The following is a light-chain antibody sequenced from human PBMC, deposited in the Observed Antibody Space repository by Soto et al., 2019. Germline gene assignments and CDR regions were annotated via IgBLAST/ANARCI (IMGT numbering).Light chain of an antibody. J-gene: IGKJ1*01. Sequence: EVVLTQSPVTLSLSPGERATLSCRASQSVTSDLAWYQQKPGQAPRLLICDASNRTTGIPARFSGSGSGTDFTLTINRLEPADFAVYYCQHYGSSPRTFGQGTKVDIK. CDR3: QHYGSSPRT. V-gene: IGKV3-20*01. CDR2: DAS. CDR1: QSVTSD.